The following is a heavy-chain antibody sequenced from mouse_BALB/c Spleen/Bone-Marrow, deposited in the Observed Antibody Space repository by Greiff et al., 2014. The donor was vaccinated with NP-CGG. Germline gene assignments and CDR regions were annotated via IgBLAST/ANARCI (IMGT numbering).Heavy chain of an antibody. CDR3: ARHYYSPPDYARDD. J-gene: IGHJ4*01. CDR2: INPSNGGT. CDR1: GYTFTNYY. D-gene: IGHD1-2*01. Sequence: VQLQQSGAELVKPGASVKLSCKASGYTFTNYYIYWVKQRPGQGLEWIGGINPSNGGTKFNEKFKNKATLTIDKSSSTAYIQLSSLTSEVSAFDYCARHYYSPPDYARDDWGQGPSVPVAS. V-gene: IGHV1S81*02.